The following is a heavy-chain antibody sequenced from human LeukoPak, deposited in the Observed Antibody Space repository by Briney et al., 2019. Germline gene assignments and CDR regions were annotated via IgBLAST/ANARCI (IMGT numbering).Heavy chain of an antibody. J-gene: IGHJ4*02. Sequence: SETLSLTCTVSGASISSYYWNWIRQPPGKGLEWIGYIYDGGSTNHNPSLKSRVTISVDTSENQFSLKLTSVTAADTAVYYCARSRTYYYGSSGYQIDYWGQGTLVTVSS. CDR3: ARSRTYYYGSSGYQIDY. CDR2: IYDGGST. D-gene: IGHD3-22*01. V-gene: IGHV4-59*01. CDR1: GASISSYY.